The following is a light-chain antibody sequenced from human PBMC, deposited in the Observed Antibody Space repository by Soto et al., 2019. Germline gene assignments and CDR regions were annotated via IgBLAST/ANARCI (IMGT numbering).Light chain of an antibody. CDR3: QKYLSALWT. CDR2: AAS. CDR1: QGISNY. V-gene: IGKV1-27*01. J-gene: IGKJ1*01. Sequence: DIQMTQSPSSLSASIGDRVTITCRASQGISNYLAWYQQNPGKVPKLLIYAASTLQSGVPSRFSGSGSGTDFTLTISSLQTEDVATYYCQKYLSALWTFGQGTKVEIK.